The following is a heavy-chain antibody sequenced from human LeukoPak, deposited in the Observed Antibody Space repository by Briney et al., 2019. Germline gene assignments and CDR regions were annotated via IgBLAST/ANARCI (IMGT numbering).Heavy chain of an antibody. CDR3: ARGAIFGVTPRGYGMDV. V-gene: IGHV1-8*01. CDR2: MNPNNGGT. D-gene: IGHD3-3*01. CDR1: GYTFTIYD. J-gene: IGHJ6*02. Sequence: ASVKVSCKASGYTFTIYDINWVRQAPGQGLEWVGWMNPNNGGTVYAQKFQGRVTMTRDTSTGTLHMELNSLKSEDTAVYYCARGAIFGVTPRGYGMDVWGQGTTVTVSS.